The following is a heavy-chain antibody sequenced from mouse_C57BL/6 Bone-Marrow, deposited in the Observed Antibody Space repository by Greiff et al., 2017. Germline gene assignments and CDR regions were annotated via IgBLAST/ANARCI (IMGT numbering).Heavy chain of an antibody. J-gene: IGHJ3*01. CDR3: TADVCPFAY. Sequence: VQLQQPGAELVRPGASVTLSCKASGYTFTDCEMHWVKQRPGQGLEWIGAIDPETGGTAYNQKFKGKAILTADKSSSTAYMELRSLTSEGAAVXYCTADVCPFAYWGQGTLVTVSA. V-gene: IGHV1-15*01. CDR1: GYTFTDCE. CDR2: IDPETGGT.